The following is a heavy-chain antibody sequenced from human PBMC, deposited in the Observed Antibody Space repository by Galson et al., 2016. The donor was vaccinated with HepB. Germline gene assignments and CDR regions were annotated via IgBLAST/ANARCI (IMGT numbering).Heavy chain of an antibody. CDR1: GYSISTAYY. V-gene: IGHV4-38-2*02. CDR2: AFRSGTT. Sequence: SETLSLTCSVSGYSISTAYYWGWIRQPPGKGLEWIGYAFRSGTTYYNPSLKSRVTVSLDTSKNQISLKLTSLTAADPAMYYCARDNSIVARGMIIKGEVDYWGQGTLVTVSS. CDR3: ARDNSIVARGMIIKGEVDY. J-gene: IGHJ4*02. D-gene: IGHD3-10*01.